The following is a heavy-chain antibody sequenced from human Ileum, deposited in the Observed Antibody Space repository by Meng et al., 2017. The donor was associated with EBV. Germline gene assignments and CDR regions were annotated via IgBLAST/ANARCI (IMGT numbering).Heavy chain of an antibody. CDR2: ISAYNGNT. CDR3: AASSSSWYQNWFDP. CDR1: GYTFTSYG. Sequence: QVQLVQSGAEVKKPXXSVKVSXKASGYTFTSYGISWVRQAPGQGLEWMGWISAYNGNTNYAQKLQGRVTMTTDTSTSTACMELRSLRSDDTAVYYCAASSSSWYQNWFDPWGQGTLVTVSS. D-gene: IGHD6-13*01. V-gene: IGHV1-18*01. J-gene: IGHJ5*02.